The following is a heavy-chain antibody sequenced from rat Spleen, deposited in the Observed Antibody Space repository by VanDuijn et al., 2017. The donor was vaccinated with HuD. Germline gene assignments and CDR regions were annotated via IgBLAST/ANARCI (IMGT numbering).Heavy chain of an antibody. V-gene: IGHV5S13*01. D-gene: IGHD1-1*01. CDR1: GFTFSNYD. J-gene: IGHJ2*01. Sequence: EVQLVESDGGLVQPGRSLKLSCVASGFTFSNYDMAWVRQAPTKGLEWVASISPSGGSTFYRDSVKGRFTISRDIAKNTLYLQMDSLRSEDTATYYCARHPDYSNYFDYWGQGVMVTVSS. CDR2: ISPSGGST. CDR3: ARHPDYSNYFDY.